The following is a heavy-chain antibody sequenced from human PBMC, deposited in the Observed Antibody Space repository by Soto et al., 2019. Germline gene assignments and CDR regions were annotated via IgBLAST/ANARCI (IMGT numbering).Heavy chain of an antibody. D-gene: IGHD3-10*01. Sequence: QVQLVQSGAEVKKPGSSVKVSCKASGSTFSSYAISWVRQAPGQGLEGMGGIIPIFGTANYAQKFQGRVTITADESTSTAYMELSSLRSEDTAVYYCAREGSPYYCGAETHKYGMDVWGQGTTVTVSS. CDR1: GSTFSSYA. CDR2: IIPIFGTA. CDR3: AREGSPYYCGAETHKYGMDV. J-gene: IGHJ6*02. V-gene: IGHV1-69*01.